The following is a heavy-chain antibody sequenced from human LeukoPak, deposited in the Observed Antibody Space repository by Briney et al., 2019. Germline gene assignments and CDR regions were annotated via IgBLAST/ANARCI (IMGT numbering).Heavy chain of an antibody. Sequence: PGGSLRLSCAASGFTFSSYGMHWVRQAPGKGLEWVAVISYDGSNKYYADSVKGRFTISRDNSKNTLYLQMNSLRAEDTAVYYCAKDRGAAGRNAFDIWGQGTMVTVSS. CDR2: ISYDGSNK. CDR3: AKDRGAAGRNAFDI. D-gene: IGHD6-13*01. J-gene: IGHJ3*02. V-gene: IGHV3-30*18. CDR1: GFTFSSYG.